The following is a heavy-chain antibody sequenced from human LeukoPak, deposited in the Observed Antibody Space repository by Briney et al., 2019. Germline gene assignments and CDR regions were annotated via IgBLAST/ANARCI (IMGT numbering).Heavy chain of an antibody. CDR2: ISGSGSST. D-gene: IGHD1-26*01. Sequence: GGSLRLSCAASGFTFSSYGMSWVGQAPGKGLEWVSAISGSGSSTYYTDSVKGRFTISRDNSKNTLYLQMNSLRAEDTAVYYCAKYNSGSYYGYWGQGTLVTVSS. CDR3: AKYNSGSYYGY. CDR1: GFTFSSYG. V-gene: IGHV3-23*01. J-gene: IGHJ4*02.